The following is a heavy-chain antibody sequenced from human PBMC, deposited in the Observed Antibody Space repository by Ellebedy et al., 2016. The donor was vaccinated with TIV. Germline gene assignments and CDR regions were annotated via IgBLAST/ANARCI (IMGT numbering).Heavy chain of an antibody. Sequence: MPSETLSLTCAVYGGSFSGFYWSWIRQPPGKGLEWIGDINHSGSTNYNPSLKSRVTMSVDTSKKQFSLRVRSMTAADTAVYYCSRGTSTSGYYMYNWFDPWGQGTLVTVSS. D-gene: IGHD3-3*01. CDR1: GGSFSGFY. CDR3: SRGTSTSGYYMYNWFDP. J-gene: IGHJ5*02. V-gene: IGHV4-34*01. CDR2: INHSGST.